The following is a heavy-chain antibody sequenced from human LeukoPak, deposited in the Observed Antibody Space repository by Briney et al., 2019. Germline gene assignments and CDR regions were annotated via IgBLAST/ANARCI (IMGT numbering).Heavy chain of an antibody. Sequence: GGSLRLSCAASGFTSSAYSMNWVRQAPGKGLEWISYIGISSGNTKYADSVKGRFTISGDKAKNSLYLQMNSLRVEDTAVYYCARDYKYAFDNWGQGTLVTVSS. J-gene: IGHJ4*02. D-gene: IGHD5-24*01. CDR1: GFTSSAYS. V-gene: IGHV3-48*01. CDR2: IGISSGNT. CDR3: ARDYKYAFDN.